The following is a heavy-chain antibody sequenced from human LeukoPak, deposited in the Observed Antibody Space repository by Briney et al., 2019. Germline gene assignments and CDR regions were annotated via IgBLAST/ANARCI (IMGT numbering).Heavy chain of an antibody. V-gene: IGHV3-33*01. CDR2: IWDDGSYK. CDR3: ARDRQYCSSVSCYPDYFDY. J-gene: IGHJ4*02. Sequence: APGKELEWLAIIWDDGSYKYYAYSVKGRFTISGDNSKNALYLPMNSLRAEDTAVCYCARDRQYCSSVSCYPDYFDYWGQGTRVSVSS. D-gene: IGHD2-2*01.